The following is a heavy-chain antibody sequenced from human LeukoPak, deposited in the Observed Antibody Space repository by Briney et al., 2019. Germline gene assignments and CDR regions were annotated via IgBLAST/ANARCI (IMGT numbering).Heavy chain of an antibody. D-gene: IGHD2-2*01. V-gene: IGHV4-30-2*01. J-gene: IGHJ4*02. CDR1: GGSISSGGYY. CDR2: IYHSGST. Sequence: SETLSLTCTVSGGSISSGGYYWSWIRQPPGKGLEWIGYIYHSGSTYYNPSLKSRVTISVDTSKNQFSLKLSSVTAADTAVYYCARDSPKYCSSTSCPPGDYWGQGTLVTVS. CDR3: ARDSPKYCSSTSCPPGDY.